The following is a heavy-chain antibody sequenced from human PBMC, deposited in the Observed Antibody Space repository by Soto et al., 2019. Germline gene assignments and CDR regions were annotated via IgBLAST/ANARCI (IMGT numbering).Heavy chain of an antibody. Sequence: GGSLRLSCAASGFTFTNYWMQWVRQAPGKGLVWVSRINSDGSSTSHADSVKGRFTISRGNAKNTLYLQMSSPRAEDTAVYYCARTQYLPDDVFDVWGRGTVVTV. J-gene: IGHJ3*01. CDR1: GFTFTNYW. CDR2: INSDGSST. CDR3: ARTQYLPDDVFDV. V-gene: IGHV3-74*01. D-gene: IGHD2-2*01.